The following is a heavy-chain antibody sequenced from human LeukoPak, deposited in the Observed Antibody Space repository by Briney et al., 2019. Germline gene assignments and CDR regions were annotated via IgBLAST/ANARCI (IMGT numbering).Heavy chain of an antibody. D-gene: IGHD2/OR15-2a*01. CDR3: ARHESAQYPFDY. Sequence: PSETLSLTCTVSGGSISSYYWSWIRQPPGKGLEWIGYIYYSGSTNYNPSLKSRVTISVDTSKNQFSLKLSSVTAADTAVYYCARHESAQYPFDYWGQGTLVTVSS. J-gene: IGHJ4*02. CDR2: IYYSGST. CDR1: GGSISSYY. V-gene: IGHV4-59*08.